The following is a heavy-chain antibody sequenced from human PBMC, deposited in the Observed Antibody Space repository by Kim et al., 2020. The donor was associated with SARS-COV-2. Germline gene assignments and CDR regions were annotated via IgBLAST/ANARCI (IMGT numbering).Heavy chain of an antibody. Sequence: SVKVSCKASGGTFSSYAISWVRQAPGQGLEWMGGIIPIFGTANYAQKFQGRVTITADESTSTAYMELSSLRSEDTAVYYCARGREYQLQRFDPWGQGTLVTVSS. CDR1: GGTFSSYA. V-gene: IGHV1-69*13. CDR2: IIPIFGTA. CDR3: ARGREYQLQRFDP. J-gene: IGHJ5*02. D-gene: IGHD2-2*01.